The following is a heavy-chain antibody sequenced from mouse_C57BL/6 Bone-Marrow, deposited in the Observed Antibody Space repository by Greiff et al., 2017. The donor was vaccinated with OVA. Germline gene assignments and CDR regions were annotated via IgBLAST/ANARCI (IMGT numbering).Heavy chain of an antibody. D-gene: IGHD6-1*01. CDR1: GFSINSDCF. Sequence: EVQLVESGPSLVRPSQSLSLTCTVSGFSINSDCFCIWIRQFPGNKLEYIGYTVYSGITYYNPSLESRTYITRDASKNQFSLKLSTVTTEDTTTYYCTRVSCSSGCDWYFDVWGTGTTLTVSS. V-gene: IGHV3-3*01. CDR2: TVYSGIT. CDR3: TRVSCSSGCDWYFDV. J-gene: IGHJ1*03.